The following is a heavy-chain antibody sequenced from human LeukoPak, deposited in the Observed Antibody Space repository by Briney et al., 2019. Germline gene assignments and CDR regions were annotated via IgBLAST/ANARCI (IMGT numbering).Heavy chain of an antibody. Sequence: SETLSLTCTVYGGSFSDYYWTWIRQPAGKGLEWIGRIYTSGSTNYNPSLKSRVTISVDTSKNQFSLKLSSVTAADTAVYYCAREGLNMVRGVIPKEAWGWFDPWGQGTLVTVSS. CDR3: AREGLNMVRGVIPKEAWGWFDP. CDR1: GGSFSDYY. V-gene: IGHV4-4*07. CDR2: IYTSGST. D-gene: IGHD3-10*01. J-gene: IGHJ5*02.